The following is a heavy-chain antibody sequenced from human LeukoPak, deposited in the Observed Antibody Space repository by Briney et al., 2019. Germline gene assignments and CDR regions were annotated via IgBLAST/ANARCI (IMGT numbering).Heavy chain of an antibody. CDR3: ARKGRGSFDY. Sequence: GGSLRLSCAASGFTFSSYTMNWVRQAPGKGLEWVSSISSSSSYIFYADSVKGRFTISRDNAKNSLYLQMNSLRAEDTAVYYCARKGRGSFDYWGQGTLVTVSS. J-gene: IGHJ4*02. CDR2: ISSSSSYI. CDR1: GFTFSSYT. V-gene: IGHV3-21*06.